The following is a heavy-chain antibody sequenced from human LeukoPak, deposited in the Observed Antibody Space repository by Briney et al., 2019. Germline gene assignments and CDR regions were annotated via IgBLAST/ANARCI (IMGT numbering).Heavy chain of an antibody. CDR1: GGSISSYY. J-gene: IGHJ6*02. CDR3: AGAKSPPYYYGMDV. CDR2: IYYSGST. Sequence: SETLSLTCTVSGGSISSYYWSWIRQPPGKGLEWIGYIYYSGSTNYNPSLKSRVITSVDTSKNQFSLRLSSVTAADTAMYYCAGAKSPPYYYGMDVWGQGTTVTVSS. V-gene: IGHV4-59*01.